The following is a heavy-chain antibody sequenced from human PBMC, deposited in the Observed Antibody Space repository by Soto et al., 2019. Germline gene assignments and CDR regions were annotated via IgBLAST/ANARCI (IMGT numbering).Heavy chain of an antibody. CDR1: GYTFTGYY. D-gene: IGHD6-13*01. CDR2: INPNSGGT. CDR3: ATASSIAAAGTYSTNEYYYYGMDV. J-gene: IGHJ6*02. V-gene: IGHV1-2*04. Sequence: ASVKVSCKASGYTFTGYYMHWVRQAPGQGLEWMGWINPNSGGTNYAQKFQGWVTMTRDTSISTAYMELSRLRSDDTAVYYCATASSIAAAGTYSTNEYYYYGMDVWGQGTTVTVSS.